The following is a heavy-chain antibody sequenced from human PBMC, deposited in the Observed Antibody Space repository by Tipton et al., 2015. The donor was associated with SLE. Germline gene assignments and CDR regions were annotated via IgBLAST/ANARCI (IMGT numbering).Heavy chain of an antibody. Sequence: TLSLTCSVSGGSITNSNYFWGWIRQPPGKGLEWIGSLSYSGNTKYNPSLKSQVTISVDTSKIQFSLKLSSVTAADTAVYYCVTSSYDSSGYYYMDSFDIWGQGTMVTASS. D-gene: IGHD3-22*01. CDR1: GGSITNSNYF. CDR2: LSYSGNT. CDR3: VTSSYDSSGYYYMDSFDI. V-gene: IGHV4-61*05. J-gene: IGHJ3*02.